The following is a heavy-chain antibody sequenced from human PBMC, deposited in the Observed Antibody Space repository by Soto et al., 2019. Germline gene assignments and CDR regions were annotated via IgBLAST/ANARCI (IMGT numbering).Heavy chain of an antibody. CDR1: GGSFSDAF. CDR3: ARAPRELLAEGPLFLYYYYGLDV. D-gene: IGHD1-7*01. V-gene: IGHV4-34*12. Sequence: QVHLQQWGAGLLKPSGTLSLTCAVSGGSFSDAFWSWVRQSPVRGLEWIGEVFHTGNTNYNPSLKSRVTLSVDTAKNQFSLRLTSVTAAHSAVYYCARAPRELLAEGPLFLYYYYGLDVWGQGTTVTVSS. CDR2: VFHTGNT. J-gene: IGHJ6*02.